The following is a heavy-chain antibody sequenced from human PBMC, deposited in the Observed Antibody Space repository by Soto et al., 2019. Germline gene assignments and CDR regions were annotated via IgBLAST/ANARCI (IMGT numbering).Heavy chain of an antibody. CDR1: GYTFTGYY. CDR2: INPNSGGT. D-gene: IGHD3-3*01. CDR3: ARSPLYYDFWSGYQSSYYYGMDV. Sequence: LVKVSCKASGYTFTGYYMHWVRQAPGQGLEWMGWINPNSGGTNYAQKFQGWVTMTRDTSISTAYMELSRLRSDDTAVYYCARSPLYYDFWSGYQSSYYYGMDVWGQGTTVTVSS. V-gene: IGHV1-2*04. J-gene: IGHJ6*02.